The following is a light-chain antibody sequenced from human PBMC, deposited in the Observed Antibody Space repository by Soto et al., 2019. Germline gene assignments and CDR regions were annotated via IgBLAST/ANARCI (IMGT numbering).Light chain of an antibody. CDR3: QQYIDWPPGT. Sequence: EIVLTQSPGTLSLSPGERATLSCRASQSVSSSYLAWYQQKPGQAPRLLIYGASSRATGIPDRFSGSGSGTEFTLTISSLQSEDFAVYYCQQYIDWPPGTFGQGTAVEIK. J-gene: IGKJ1*01. CDR2: GAS. CDR1: QSVSSSY. V-gene: IGKV3-20*01.